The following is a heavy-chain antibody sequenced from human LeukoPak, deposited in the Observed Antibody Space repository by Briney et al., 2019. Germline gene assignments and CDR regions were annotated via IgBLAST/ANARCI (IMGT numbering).Heavy chain of an antibody. CDR1: GYTLTELS. J-gene: IGHJ4*02. CDR3: ARDSSITPDY. D-gene: IGHD2-15*01. V-gene: IGHV1-18*01. CDR2: ISAYNGNT. Sequence: ASVKVSCKVSGYTLTELSMHWVRQAPGQGLEWMGWISAYNGNTNYAQKLQGRVTMTTDTSTSTAYMELRSLRSDDTAVYYCARDSSITPDYWGQGTLVTVSS.